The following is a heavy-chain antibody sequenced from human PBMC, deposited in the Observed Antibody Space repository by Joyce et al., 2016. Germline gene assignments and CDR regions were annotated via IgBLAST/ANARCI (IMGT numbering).Heavy chain of an antibody. J-gene: IGHJ4*02. D-gene: IGHD2-2*01. CDR2: TSYDGSYK. V-gene: IGHV3-30*18. Sequence: QVQLVESGGGVVQPGRSLRLSCAASGFNFNKYGMHWGRQAPGKGLEWVAVTSYDGSYKYYADSVKGRFTISRDNSKNTLFLQMNSLRAEDTAVYYCAKGQSPVVPAEIDDYWGQGTLVTVSS. CDR3: AKGQSPVVPAEIDDY. CDR1: GFNFNKYG.